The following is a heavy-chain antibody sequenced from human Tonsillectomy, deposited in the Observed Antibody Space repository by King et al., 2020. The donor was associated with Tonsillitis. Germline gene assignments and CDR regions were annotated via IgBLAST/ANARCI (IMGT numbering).Heavy chain of an antibody. Sequence: VQLVESGGGLVQPGRSLRLSCAASGFTFDDYAMHWVPQAPGKGLEWVSGISWNNDSIGYADSVKGRFTISRDNAKNSLYLQMNSLRAEDTALYYCAKEPRSGWAPFDCWGQGTLVTVSS. J-gene: IGHJ4*02. CDR3: AKEPRSGWAPFDC. CDR2: ISWNNDSI. V-gene: IGHV3-9*01. CDR1: GFTFDDYA. D-gene: IGHD6-19*01.